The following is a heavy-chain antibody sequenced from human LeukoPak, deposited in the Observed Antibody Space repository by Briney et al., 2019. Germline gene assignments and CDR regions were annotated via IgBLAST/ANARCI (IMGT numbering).Heavy chain of an antibody. CDR3: ARDIPYYYDSSGHIVNYYYYGMDV. V-gene: IGHV1-18*01. CDR1: GYTFTSYG. Sequence: ASVKVSCKASGYTFTSYGISWVRQAPGQGLEWMGWISAYNGNTSYAQKLQGRVTMTTDTSTSTAYMELRSLRSDDTAVYYCARDIPYYYDSSGHIVNYYYYGMDVWGQGTTVTVSS. CDR2: ISAYNGNT. J-gene: IGHJ6*02. D-gene: IGHD3-22*01.